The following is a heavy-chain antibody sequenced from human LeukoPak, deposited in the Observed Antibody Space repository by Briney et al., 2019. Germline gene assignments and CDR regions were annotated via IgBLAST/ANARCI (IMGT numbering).Heavy chain of an antibody. V-gene: IGHV4-34*01. Sequence: SETLSLTCAVYGGSFSGYYWSWIRQPPGKGLEWIGEINHSGSTNYNPSLKSRVTISVDKSKNQFSLKLSSVTAADTAVYYCARVSSSSVHLFDCWGQGTLVTVSS. CDR3: ARVSSSSVHLFDC. D-gene: IGHD6-6*01. CDR1: GGSFSGYY. CDR2: INHSGST. J-gene: IGHJ4*02.